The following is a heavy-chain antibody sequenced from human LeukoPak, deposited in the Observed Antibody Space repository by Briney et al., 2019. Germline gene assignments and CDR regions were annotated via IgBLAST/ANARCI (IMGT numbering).Heavy chain of an antibody. CDR1: GFTFSSYS. J-gene: IGHJ6*02. Sequence: PGGFLRLSCAASGFTFSSYSMNWVRQAPGKGLEWVSSISSSSSYIYYADSVKGRFTISRDNAKNSLYLQMNSLRAEDTAVYYCARMLRLPTHPTSSAHSYYYGMDVWGQGTTVTVSS. D-gene: IGHD5-18*01. CDR3: ARMLRLPTHPTSSAHSYYYGMDV. CDR2: ISSSSSYI. V-gene: IGHV3-21*01.